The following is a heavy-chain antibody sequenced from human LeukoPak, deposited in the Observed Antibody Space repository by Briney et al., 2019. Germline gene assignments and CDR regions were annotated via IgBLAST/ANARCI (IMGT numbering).Heavy chain of an antibody. Sequence: SETLSLTCTVSGGSISSYSWSWIRQPPGKGLEWIGYIYHSGSTYYNPSLKSRVTISVDRSKNQFSLKLSSVTAADTAVYYCARARPYVVPAAIGWFDPWGQGTLVTVSS. CDR3: ARARPYVVPAAIGWFDP. J-gene: IGHJ5*02. CDR1: GGSISSYS. D-gene: IGHD2-2*01. V-gene: IGHV4-30-2*01. CDR2: IYHSGST.